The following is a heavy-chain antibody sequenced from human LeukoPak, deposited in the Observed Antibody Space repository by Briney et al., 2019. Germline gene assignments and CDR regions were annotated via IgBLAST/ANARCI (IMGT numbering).Heavy chain of an antibody. Sequence: GGSLRLSCAASGFTFSSYGMHWVRQAPGKGLEWVAVISYDGSNKYYADSVKGRFTISRDNSKNTLYLQMNSLRAEDTAVYYCAKDGGSYGNCYYGMDVWGQGTTVTVSS. CDR3: AKDGGSYGNCYYGMDV. CDR2: ISYDGSNK. CDR1: GFTFSSYG. D-gene: IGHD1-26*01. V-gene: IGHV3-30*18. J-gene: IGHJ6*02.